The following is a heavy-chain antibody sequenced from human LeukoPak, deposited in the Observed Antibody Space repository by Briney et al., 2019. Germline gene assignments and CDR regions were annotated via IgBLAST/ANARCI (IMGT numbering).Heavy chain of an antibody. J-gene: IGHJ6*02. V-gene: IGHV3-53*01. CDR1: GFTFSTYA. D-gene: IGHD6-6*01. Sequence: GRSLRLSCAASGFTFSTYAMHWVRQAPGKGLEWVSVIYSGGSTYYADSVKGRFTISRDNSKNTLYLQMNSLGAEDTAVYYCATSSSGRSYYYGMDVWGQGTTVTVSS. CDR2: IYSGGST. CDR3: ATSSSGRSYYYGMDV.